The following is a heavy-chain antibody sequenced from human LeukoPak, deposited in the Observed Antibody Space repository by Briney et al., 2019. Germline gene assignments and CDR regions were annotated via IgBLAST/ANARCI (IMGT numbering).Heavy chain of an antibody. CDR3: AKDLEQLVVDY. CDR1: GFTVSSNY. V-gene: IGHV3-66*01. J-gene: IGHJ4*02. CDR2: IYSGGST. D-gene: IGHD6-13*01. Sequence: GGSLGLSCAASGFTVSSNYMSWVRQAPGKGLEWVSVIYSGGSTYYADSVKGRFTISRDNSKNTLYLQMNSLRAEDTAVYYCAKDLEQLVVDYWGQGTLVTVSS.